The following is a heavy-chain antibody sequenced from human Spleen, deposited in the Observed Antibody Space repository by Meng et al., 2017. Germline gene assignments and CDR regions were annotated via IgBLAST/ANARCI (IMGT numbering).Heavy chain of an antibody. CDR2: MNPNSGNT. J-gene: IGHJ4*02. V-gene: IGHV1-8*01. Sequence: ASVKVSCKASGDTLTSYDINWVRQATGQGLEWMGWMNPNSGNTGYSQKFQGGVSMTRNTSISTAYMELSSLRSDDTAVYYCATDPRISVAVPFDSWGQGTLVTFSS. CDR3: ATDPRISVAVPFDS. D-gene: IGHD6-19*01. CDR1: GDTLTSYD.